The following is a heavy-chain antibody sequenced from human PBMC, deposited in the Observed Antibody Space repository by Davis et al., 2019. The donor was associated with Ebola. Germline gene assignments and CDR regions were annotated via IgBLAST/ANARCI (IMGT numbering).Heavy chain of an antibody. Sequence: PSETLSLTCAVYGGSFSGYYWSWIRQPPGKGLEWIGEINHSGSTNYNPSLKSRVTISVDTSKNQFSLKLSSVTAADTAVYYCARGPYDSSGPSLDYWGQGTLVTVSS. J-gene: IGHJ4*02. CDR2: INHSGST. D-gene: IGHD3-22*01. CDR1: GGSFSGYY. CDR3: ARGPYDSSGPSLDY. V-gene: IGHV4-34*01.